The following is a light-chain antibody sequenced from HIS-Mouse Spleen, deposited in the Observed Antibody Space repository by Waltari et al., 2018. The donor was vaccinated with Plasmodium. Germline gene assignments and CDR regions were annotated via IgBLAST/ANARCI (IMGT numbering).Light chain of an antibody. CDR2: QDS. V-gene: IGLV3-1*01. CDR1: QLGDHY. J-gene: IGLJ2*01. CDR3: QAWDSSTVV. Sequence: SYELTQPPSVSVSPGQTASITCPGAQLGDHYVCLYPPNPGQSPVLVIHQDSKRPSGNPERFSGSNAGNTATLTISGTQAMDEADYYCQAWDSSTVVFGGGTKLTVL.